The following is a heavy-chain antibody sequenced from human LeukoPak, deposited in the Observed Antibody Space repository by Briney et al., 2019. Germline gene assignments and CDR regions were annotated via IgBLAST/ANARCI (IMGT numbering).Heavy chain of an antibody. CDR3: ARRLTSTAAFDF. CDR2: IYWDDDK. Sequence: SGPTLVKPTQTFTLTCTFSGFSLTTSGVNVGWIRQPPGKALEWLALIYWDDDKRYSPSLKSRLTITKDTSKSQVVLAMTNMDPVDTATYSCARRLTSTAAFDFWGQGTLVTVSS. V-gene: IGHV2-5*02. CDR1: GFSLTTSGVN. J-gene: IGHJ4*02. D-gene: IGHD2-2*01.